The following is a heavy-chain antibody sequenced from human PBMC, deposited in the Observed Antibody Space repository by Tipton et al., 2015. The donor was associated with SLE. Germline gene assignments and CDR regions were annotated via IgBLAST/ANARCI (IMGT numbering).Heavy chain of an antibody. V-gene: IGHV4-61*02. CDR2: IYNSGIT. J-gene: IGHJ6*03. CDR1: GDSFSSGSSS. D-gene: IGHD2-15*01. Sequence: TLSLTCTVSGDSFSSGSSSWNWVRQPAGKGLEWIGLIYNSGITNYNPSLQSRVTLSVDMSKNQFSLRLSSVTAADTGVYYCVKSVVVVSPRDYYYYMDVWGKWTTVTVSS. CDR3: VKSVVVVSPRDYYYYMDV.